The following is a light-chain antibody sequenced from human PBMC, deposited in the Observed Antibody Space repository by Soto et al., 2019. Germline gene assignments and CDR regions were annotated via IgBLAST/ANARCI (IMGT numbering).Light chain of an antibody. CDR2: GAS. CDR1: QSVSSNY. V-gene: IGKV3-20*01. J-gene: IGKJ4*01. CDR3: QQYGRSLT. Sequence: EIVLTQSPGTLSLSPGERATLSCRASQSVSSNYLAWYQQKPGQAPRLLIYGASSRATGIPDRFSGSGSGTDFTLTISRLEPEDFAMYYCQQYGRSLTFGGGTKVDIK.